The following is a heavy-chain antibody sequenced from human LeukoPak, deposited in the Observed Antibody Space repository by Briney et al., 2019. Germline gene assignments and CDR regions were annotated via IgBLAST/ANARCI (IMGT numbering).Heavy chain of an antibody. V-gene: IGHV3-66*01. J-gene: IGHJ5*02. D-gene: IGHD5-12*01. CDR2: IYSGGST. Sequence: PGESLRLSCAASGFTVSSNYMSWVRQAPGKGLEWVSVIYSGGSTYYADPVKGRFTISRDNSKNTLYLQMNSLRAEDTAVYYCARTVVAKTNWFDPWGQGTLVTISS. CDR3: ARTVVAKTNWFDP. CDR1: GFTVSSNY.